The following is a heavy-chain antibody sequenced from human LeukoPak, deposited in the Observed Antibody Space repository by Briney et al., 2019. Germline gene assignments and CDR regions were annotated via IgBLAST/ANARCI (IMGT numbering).Heavy chain of an antibody. CDR2: IHTGGGT. D-gene: IGHD6-6*01. Sequence: PSETLSPTCTVSGDSISSYYWSWIRQPPGKGLEWIGYIHTGGGTSYIPSLKGRVTISIDTSKNQSSLKLSSVTAADSAVYYCARLTRLSTSPDRYYLGYWGQGTLVTVSS. CDR1: GDSISSYY. J-gene: IGHJ4*02. CDR3: ARLTRLSTSPDRYYLGY. V-gene: IGHV4-4*09.